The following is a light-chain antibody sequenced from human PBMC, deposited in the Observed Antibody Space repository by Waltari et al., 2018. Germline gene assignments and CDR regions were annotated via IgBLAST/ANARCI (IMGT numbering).Light chain of an antibody. Sequence: SYVVTQPPSVSVAPGETATITWGGDNIGTYSVHWYQQKAGQAPVLVIFYDRDRPSGFPDRFSGSNSGNTATLTISRVEAGDEARYYCHVWHPHVDPGVFGTGTEVTVL. CDR1: NIGTYS. CDR2: YDR. V-gene: IGLV3-21*04. J-gene: IGLJ1*01. CDR3: HVWHPHVDPGV.